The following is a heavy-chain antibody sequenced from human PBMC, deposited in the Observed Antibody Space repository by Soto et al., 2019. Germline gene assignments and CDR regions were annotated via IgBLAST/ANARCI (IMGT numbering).Heavy chain of an antibody. V-gene: IGHV4-61*01. Sequence: SETLSLTCTVSGGSVNSDYYYWTWIRQPPGKGLEWIGYIYNGGRTNYNPSLKSRVSISMDTSRNQFSLKLTPVTAADTAVFYCAREYSNSPEAFDIWGQGSLVTVSS. D-gene: IGHD1-26*01. CDR3: AREYSNSPEAFDI. J-gene: IGHJ4*02. CDR1: GGSVNSDYYY. CDR2: IYNGGRT.